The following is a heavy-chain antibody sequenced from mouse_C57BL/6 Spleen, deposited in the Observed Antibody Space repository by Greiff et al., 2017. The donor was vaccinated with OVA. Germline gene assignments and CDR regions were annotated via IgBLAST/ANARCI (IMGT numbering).Heavy chain of an antibody. Sequence: VQLQQPGAELVKPGASVKLSCKASGYTFTSYWMHWVKQRPGQGLEWIGMIHPNSGSTNYNEKFKSKATLTVDKSSSTAYMQLSSLTSEDSAVYYCPRSAYYNYFDYWGQGTTLTVSS. V-gene: IGHV1-64*01. CDR1: GYTFTSYW. D-gene: IGHD2-12*01. CDR3: PRSAYYNYFDY. CDR2: IHPNSGST. J-gene: IGHJ2*01.